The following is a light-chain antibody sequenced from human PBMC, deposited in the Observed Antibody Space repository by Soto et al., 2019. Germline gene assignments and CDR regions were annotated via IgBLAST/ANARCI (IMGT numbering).Light chain of an antibody. V-gene: IGLV2-14*01. CDR3: SSYTSSSTLV. CDR2: DVS. Sequence: QSALTQPASVSGSPGQSITISCTGTSSDVGDYNYVSWYQQHPGKAPKLMIYDVSNRPSGVSNRFSGSKSGNTASLTVSGLQAEEEADYYCSSYTSSSTLVFGGGTQLTVL. CDR1: SSDVGDYNY. J-gene: IGLJ2*01.